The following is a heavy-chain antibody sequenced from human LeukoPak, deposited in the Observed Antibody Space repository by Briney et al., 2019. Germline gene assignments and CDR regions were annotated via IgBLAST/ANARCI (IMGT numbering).Heavy chain of an antibody. CDR2: IKQDGSEK. V-gene: IGHV3-7*01. D-gene: IGHD3-22*01. Sequence: GGSLRLSCVASGFTFSSRDWMTWVRQAPGKGLEWVANIKQDGSEKNYVDSVKGRFTISRDNAKNSVDLQMNSLRAEDTAVYYCARAAYYDSSGYYLGCYFDYWGQGTLVTVSS. CDR1: GFTFSSRDW. CDR3: ARAAYYDSSGYYLGCYFDY. J-gene: IGHJ4*02.